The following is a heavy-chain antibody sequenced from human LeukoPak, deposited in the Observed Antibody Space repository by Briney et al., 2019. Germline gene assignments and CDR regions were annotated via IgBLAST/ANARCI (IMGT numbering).Heavy chain of an antibody. V-gene: IGHV4-59*08. CDR1: HGSMSGYY. D-gene: IGHD2/OR15-2a*01. CDR2: VFSSGAT. CDR3: ARRAKSAYYFDS. J-gene: IGHJ4*02. Sequence: PSETLSLTCTVSHGSMSGYYWSWIRQPPGKGLEWIGYVFSSGATNCNPSLKSRVTISVDTSKNQYSLKLSSVTAADTAVYYCARRAKSAYYFDSWGQGTVVTVSS.